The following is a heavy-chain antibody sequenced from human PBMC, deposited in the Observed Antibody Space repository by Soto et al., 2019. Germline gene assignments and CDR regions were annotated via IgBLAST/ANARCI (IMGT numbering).Heavy chain of an antibody. CDR2: ISSDGLKT. D-gene: IGHD5-12*01. V-gene: IGHV3-30*18. CDR3: AKGRGLMQNDAFDI. J-gene: IGHJ3*02. CDR1: TFTFNNFN. Sequence: QAQLVESGGGVVQPGTSLRLSCVASTFTFNNFNMQWIRQAPGKGLDWLAVISSDGLKTYYPESVKGRFTMSRDKSTNTVSLQMSSLRTEDTSVYYCAKGRGLMQNDAFDIWGQGKIV.